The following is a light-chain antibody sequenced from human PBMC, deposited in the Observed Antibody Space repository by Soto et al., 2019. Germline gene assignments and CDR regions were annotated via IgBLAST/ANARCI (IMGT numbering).Light chain of an antibody. CDR3: NSYTTNTPVV. Sequence: QSVLTQPASVSGSPGQSITISCTATSSGVGGYNYVSWYQHHPGKAPKLVIYDVSNRPSGVSNRFSGSKSGNTASLTITGLQAEDEADYYCNSYTTNTPVVFGGGTKLTVL. CDR2: DVS. J-gene: IGLJ2*01. V-gene: IGLV2-14*03. CDR1: SSGVGGYNY.